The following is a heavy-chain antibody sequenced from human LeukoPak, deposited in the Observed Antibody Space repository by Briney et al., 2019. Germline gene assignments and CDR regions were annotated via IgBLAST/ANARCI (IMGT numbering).Heavy chain of an antibody. D-gene: IGHD5-18*01. CDR2: ISYDGSNK. CDR1: GFTFSSYG. V-gene: IGHV3-30*18. Sequence: GGSLRLSCAASGFTFSSYGMHWVRQAPGKGLEWAAVISYDGSNKYYADSVKGRFTISRDNSKNTLYLQMNSLRAEDTAVYYCAKGRGYSYGRRFDYWGQGTLVTVSS. J-gene: IGHJ4*02. CDR3: AKGRGYSYGRRFDY.